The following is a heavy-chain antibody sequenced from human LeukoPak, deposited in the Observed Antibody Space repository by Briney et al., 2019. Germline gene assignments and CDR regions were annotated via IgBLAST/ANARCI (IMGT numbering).Heavy chain of an antibody. V-gene: IGHV4-39*01. J-gene: IGHJ4*02. CDR2: IYYSGSA. Sequence: SETLSLTCTVSGGSISVSNYYWGWIRQPPGKGLEWIGTIYYSGSASYSPSLKSRVTISVDTSKNQFSLKLSSVTAADTAVYYCVRRRGTNREYYFDYWGQGTLVTVSS. D-gene: IGHD3-16*01. CDR3: VRRRGTNREYYFDY. CDR1: GGSISVSNYY.